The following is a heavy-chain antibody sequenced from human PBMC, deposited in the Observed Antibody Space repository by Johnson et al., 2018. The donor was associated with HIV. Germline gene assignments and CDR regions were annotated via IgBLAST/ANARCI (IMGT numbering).Heavy chain of an antibody. D-gene: IGHD6-6*01. CDR3: ARGGIASRIDAFDI. CDR2: IGTAGDN. J-gene: IGHJ3*02. V-gene: IGHV3-13*01. Sequence: VQLVESGGGLVQPGGSLRLSCAASGFTFSSYDMHWVRQATGKGLEWVSAIGTAGDNYYPGSVKGRFTISRENAKTSLYLQMNSLSAGHTAVYYCARGGIASRIDAFDIWGQGTMVTVSS. CDR1: GFTFSSYD.